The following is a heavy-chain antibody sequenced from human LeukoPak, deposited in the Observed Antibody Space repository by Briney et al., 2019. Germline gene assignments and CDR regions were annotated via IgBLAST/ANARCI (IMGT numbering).Heavy chain of an antibody. V-gene: IGHV1-2*02. CDR2: INPNSGGT. D-gene: IGHD1-26*01. Sequence: ASVKVSCKASGYTFTGYYMHWVRQAPGQGLEWMGWINPNSGGTNYAQKFQGRVTMTRDTSISTAYMELSRLRSDDTAVYYCATSGSYSDFSFDFDYWGREPWSPSPQ. J-gene: IGHJ4*02. CDR1: GYTFTGYY. CDR3: ATSGSYSDFSFDFDY.